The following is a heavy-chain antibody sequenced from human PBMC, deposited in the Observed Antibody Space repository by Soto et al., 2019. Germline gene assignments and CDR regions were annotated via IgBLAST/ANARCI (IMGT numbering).Heavy chain of an antibody. CDR3: ARGKTSTFEL. CDR2: MYSSGRA. CDR1: GLAVSSNY. D-gene: IGHD2-2*01. V-gene: IGHV3-53*01. J-gene: IGHJ2*01. Sequence: GGSLRLSCAASGLAVSSNYMSWVRQAPGKRLEWVSVMYSSGRADYADSVKGRFTISRDYSKNTLYLQMNSLRAEDTAVYYCARGKTSTFELWGRGTLVTVSS.